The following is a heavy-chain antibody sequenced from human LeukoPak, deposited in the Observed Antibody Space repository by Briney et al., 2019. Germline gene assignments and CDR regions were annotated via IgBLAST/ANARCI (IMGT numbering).Heavy chain of an antibody. D-gene: IGHD5-18*01. CDR3: ARHLSGVTGYTYGRGIDY. CDR1: GFTFSSRDW. J-gene: IGHJ4*02. Sequence: PGGSLRLSCVASGFTFSSRDWMTWVRQAPGKGLEWVANIKQDGSEKNYVDSVKGRFTISRDNAKTSLYLQMNSLRAEDTAVYYCARHLSGVTGYTYGRGIDYWGQGTLVTVSS. CDR2: IKQDGSEK. V-gene: IGHV3-7*01.